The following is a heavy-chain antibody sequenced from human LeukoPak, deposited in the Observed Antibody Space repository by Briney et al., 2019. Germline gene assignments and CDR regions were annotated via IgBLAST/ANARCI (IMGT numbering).Heavy chain of an antibody. J-gene: IGHJ4*02. CDR1: GFRFSSYE. D-gene: IGHD3-3*01. CDR3: SRDGAVSGIENDY. V-gene: IGHV3-48*03. Sequence: GGSLRLSCAASGFRFSSYEMKWVRQAPGKGLEWVPYISSSGGNTLYADSVKGRFTISRDNAKNSVYLQMNSLRGEDTAIYYCSRDGAVSGIENDYWGQGTLVTVSS. CDR2: ISSSGGNT.